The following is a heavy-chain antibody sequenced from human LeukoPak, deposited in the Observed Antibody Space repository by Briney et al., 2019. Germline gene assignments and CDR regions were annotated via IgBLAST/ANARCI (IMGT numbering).Heavy chain of an antibody. Sequence: PGGSLRLSCAASGFTFSSYEMNWVRQAPGKGREWVSYISSSGSTIYYADSVKGRFTISRDNAKNSLYLQMNSLRAEDTAVYYCAREWGATANWFDPWGQGTLVTVSS. V-gene: IGHV3-48*03. D-gene: IGHD5-12*01. CDR2: ISSSGSTI. CDR1: GFTFSSYE. J-gene: IGHJ5*02. CDR3: AREWGATANWFDP.